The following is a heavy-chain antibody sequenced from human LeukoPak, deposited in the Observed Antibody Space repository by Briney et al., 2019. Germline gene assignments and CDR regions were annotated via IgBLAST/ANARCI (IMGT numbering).Heavy chain of an antibody. J-gene: IGHJ4*02. D-gene: IGHD5-18*01. V-gene: IGHV1-24*01. CDR1: GYTXTELS. CDR2: FDPEDGET. CDR3: ATSGGYSYGFVINY. Sequence: ASVKVSCKVSGYTXTELSMHWVRQAPGKGLEWMGGFDPEDGETIYAQKFQGRVTMTEDTSTDTAYMELSSLRSEDTAVYYCATSGGYSYGFVINYWGQGTLVTVSS.